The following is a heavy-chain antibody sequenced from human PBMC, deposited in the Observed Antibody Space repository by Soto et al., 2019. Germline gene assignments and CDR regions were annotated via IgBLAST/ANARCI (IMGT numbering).Heavy chain of an antibody. V-gene: IGHV3-53*05. D-gene: IGHD3-22*01. Sequence: GGSLRLSCVVSGFTVSSTNYMSWVRQAPGKGLEWVSVIYSGGTTDYADSVKGRFTISRDNSKNTVYLQMSSLRVEDTAVYYCVKGEYYYDSSGYYPFDYWGQGTLVTVSS. J-gene: IGHJ4*02. CDR2: IYSGGTT. CDR1: GFTVSSTNY. CDR3: VKGEYYYDSSGYYPFDY.